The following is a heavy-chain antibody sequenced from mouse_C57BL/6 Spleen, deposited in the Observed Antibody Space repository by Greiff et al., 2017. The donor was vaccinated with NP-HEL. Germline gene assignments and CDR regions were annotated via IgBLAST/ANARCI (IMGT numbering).Heavy chain of an antibody. J-gene: IGHJ2*01. D-gene: IGHD1-1*01. CDR3: AREVPYYGSSRFDY. Sequence: VQLQQSGAELVKPGASVKMSCKASGYTFTSYWITWVKQRPGQGLEWIGDIYPGSGSTNYNEKFKSKATLTVDTSSSTAYMQLSSLTSEDSAVYYCAREVPYYGSSRFDYWGQGTTLTVSS. V-gene: IGHV1-55*01. CDR2: IYPGSGST. CDR1: GYTFTSYW.